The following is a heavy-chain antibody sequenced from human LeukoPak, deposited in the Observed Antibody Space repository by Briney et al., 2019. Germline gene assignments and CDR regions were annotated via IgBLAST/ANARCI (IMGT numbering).Heavy chain of an antibody. Sequence: PSETPSLTCAVYGGSFSGYYWTWIRQPPGKGLEWIGEINHSGSTNYNPSLKSRVTISVDTSKNQFSLKLSSVTAADTAVYYCARGQDSSGWYGTLNYWGQGTLVTVSS. V-gene: IGHV4-34*01. J-gene: IGHJ4*02. CDR2: INHSGST. CDR1: GGSFSGYY. CDR3: ARGQDSSGWYGTLNY. D-gene: IGHD6-19*01.